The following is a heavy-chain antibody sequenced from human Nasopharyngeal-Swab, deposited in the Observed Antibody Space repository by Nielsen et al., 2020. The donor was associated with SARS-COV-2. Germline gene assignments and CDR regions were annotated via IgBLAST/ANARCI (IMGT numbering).Heavy chain of an antibody. CDR2: INPDGSAK. D-gene: IGHD3-9*01. V-gene: IGHV3-7*01. CDR3: AREYFFRLDS. CDR1: GINFNGHS. J-gene: IGHJ4*02. Sequence: GGSLRLSCATSGINFNGHSMSWVRQPPGKGLEWLAKINPDGSAKFYDDSVRGRFTISRDNAQSSLFLQMNSLPVDDHGVYYCAREYFFRLDSWGQGTLVTVSS.